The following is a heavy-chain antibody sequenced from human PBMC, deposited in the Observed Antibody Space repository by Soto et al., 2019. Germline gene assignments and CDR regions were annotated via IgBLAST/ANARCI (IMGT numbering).Heavy chain of an antibody. CDR2: IKEDGSQK. V-gene: IGHV3-7*01. CDR3: ASWSSGGYKVAI. D-gene: IGHD5-12*01. CDR1: GFTLSNLW. Sequence: GSLRLSCAASGFTLSNLWMTWVRQAPGKGLEWVANIKEDGSQKFYVDSVKGRFTISRDNAENSLYLQMTSLRVDDTAVYYCASWSSGGYKVAIWGQGTMVTVSS. J-gene: IGHJ3*02.